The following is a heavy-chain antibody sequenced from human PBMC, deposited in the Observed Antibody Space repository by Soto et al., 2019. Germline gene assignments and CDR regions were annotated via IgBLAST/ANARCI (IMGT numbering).Heavy chain of an antibody. CDR1: GLSFSNYA. J-gene: IGHJ4*02. CDR2: ITSVGYT. D-gene: IGHD2-2*01. V-gene: IGHV3-23*01. Sequence: GGSLRLSCATSGLSFSNYAMSWVRQAPGKGLEWVAAITSVGYTYYVDSLKGRFTISRDNSKNTLFLHMNSLRAEDTAVYYCANDLIASSTSYFDSWGQGTLVTVSS. CDR3: ANDLIASSTSYFDS.